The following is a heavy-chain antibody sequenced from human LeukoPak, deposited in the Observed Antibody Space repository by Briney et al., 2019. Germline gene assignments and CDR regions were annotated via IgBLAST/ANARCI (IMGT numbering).Heavy chain of an antibody. CDR1: GFTFSYYG. J-gene: IGHJ4*02. CDR3: AKLVTGTNNYFDY. V-gene: IGHV3-30*18. CDR2: ISYDGSNK. Sequence: GRSLRLSCAASGFTFSYYGMHWVRQAPGKGLEWVAVISYDGSNKSYADSVKGRFTISRGNSKNTLYLQMNTLRAEDTAVYYCAKLVTGTNNYFDYWGQGTLVTVSS. D-gene: IGHD2-8*01.